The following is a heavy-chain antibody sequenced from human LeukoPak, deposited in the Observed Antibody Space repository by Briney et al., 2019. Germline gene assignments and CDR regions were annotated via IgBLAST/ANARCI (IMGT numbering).Heavy chain of an antibody. CDR2: ISGSGGST. V-gene: IGHV3-23*01. CDR3: AKSAYDSSGYYSVVWYFDY. J-gene: IGHJ4*02. CDR1: GFTFSSYA. D-gene: IGHD3-22*01. Sequence: GGSLRLSCAASGFTFSSYAMSWVRQAPGKGLEWVSAISGSGGSTYYADSVKGRFTISRDNSKNTLYLQMNSLRAEDTAVYYCAKSAYDSSGYYSVVWYFDYWGQGTLVTVSS.